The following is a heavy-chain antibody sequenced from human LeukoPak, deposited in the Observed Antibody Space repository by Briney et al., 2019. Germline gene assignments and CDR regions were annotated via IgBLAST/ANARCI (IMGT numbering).Heavy chain of an antibody. D-gene: IGHD6-19*01. J-gene: IGHJ4*02. V-gene: IGHV4-34*01. Sequence: SETLSLTCAVYGGSFSGYYWSWIRLPPGKGLEWIGEINHSGSTNYNPSLKSRVTISVDTSKNQFSLKLSSVTAADTAVYYCAREVGQWLVPLVWGQGTLVTVSS. CDR1: GGSFSGYY. CDR2: INHSGST. CDR3: AREVGQWLVPLV.